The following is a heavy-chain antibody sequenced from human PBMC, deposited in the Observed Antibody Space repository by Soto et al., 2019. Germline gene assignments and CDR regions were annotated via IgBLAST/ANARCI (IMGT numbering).Heavy chain of an antibody. CDR1: VYDFTSYW. CDR3: ARLFAVVVYGLDV. Sequence: GESLKISCKGSVYDFTSYWIGWVRQMPGKGLEWMGIIYPGDSDTRYSPSFQGQVTISVDKSISTAYLQWSSLKASDTAIYYCARLFAVVVYGLDVWGQGTAVTVSS. D-gene: IGHD3-3*01. J-gene: IGHJ6*02. CDR2: IYPGDSDT. V-gene: IGHV5-51*01.